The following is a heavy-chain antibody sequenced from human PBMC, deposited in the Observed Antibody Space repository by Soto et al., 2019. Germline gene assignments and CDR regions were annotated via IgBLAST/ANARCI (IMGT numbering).Heavy chain of an antibody. CDR2: ISGSGSST. V-gene: IGHV3-23*01. J-gene: IGHJ4*02. Sequence: EVQLLESGGGLVQPGGSLRLYCAASGLTFSSYAMSWIRPAPGKGLEWVSAISGSGSSTYYADSVKGQFTISRDNCKNNRKLKMKCRKAEDTDGDYCEKDAGVWFGELLRISLDYLGQGTLVTGSS. D-gene: IGHD3-10*01. CDR3: EKDAGVWFGELLRISLDY. CDR1: GLTFSSYA.